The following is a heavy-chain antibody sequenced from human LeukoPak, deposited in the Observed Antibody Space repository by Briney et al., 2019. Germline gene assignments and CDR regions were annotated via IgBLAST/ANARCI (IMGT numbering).Heavy chain of an antibody. CDR3: ARLNDFWAFDY. CDR1: GFTFSSYS. D-gene: IGHD3-3*01. V-gene: IGHV3-48*01. Sequence: PGGSLRLSCAASGFTFSSYSMNWVRQAPGKRLEWVSYISSSSSTIYYADSVKGRFTISRDNAKNSLYLQMNSLRAEDTAVYYCARLNDFWAFDYWGQGTLVTVSS. CDR2: ISSSSSTI. J-gene: IGHJ4*02.